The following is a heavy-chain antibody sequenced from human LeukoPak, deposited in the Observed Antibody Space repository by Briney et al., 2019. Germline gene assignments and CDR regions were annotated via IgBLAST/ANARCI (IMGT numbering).Heavy chain of an antibody. J-gene: IGHJ3*02. CDR2: IYYSGST. V-gene: IGHV4-31*11. CDR1: GGSFSGYY. Sequence: SETLSLTCAVYGGSFSGYYWSWIRQHPGKGLEWIGYIYYSGSTYYNPSLKSRVTISVDTSKNQFSLKLSSVTAADTAVYYCARGVAYQLLVDAFDIWGQGTMVTVSS. CDR3: ARGVAYQLLVDAFDI. D-gene: IGHD2-2*01.